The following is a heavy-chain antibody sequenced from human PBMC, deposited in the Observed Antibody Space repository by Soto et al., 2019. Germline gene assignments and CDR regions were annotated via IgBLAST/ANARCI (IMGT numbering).Heavy chain of an antibody. V-gene: IGHV1-69*06. Sequence: ASVKVSCKASGGTFSSYAISWVRQAPGQGLEWMGGITPIFGTANYAQKFQGRVTITADKNTSTAYMELSSLRSEDTAVYYCARELKMLGTIFGVFIVPALGMDVWGQGTTVTVSS. J-gene: IGHJ6*02. CDR1: GGTFSSYA. D-gene: IGHD3-3*01. CDR2: ITPIFGTA. CDR3: ARELKMLGTIFGVFIVPALGMDV.